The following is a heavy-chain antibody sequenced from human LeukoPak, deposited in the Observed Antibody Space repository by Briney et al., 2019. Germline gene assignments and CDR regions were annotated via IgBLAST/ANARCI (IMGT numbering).Heavy chain of an antibody. Sequence: SETLSLTCAVYGGSFSGYYWSWIRQPPGKGLEWIGEINHSGSTNYNPSLKSRVTISVDTSKNQFSLKLSSVTAADTAVYYCARGHDSSGYYFWFDPWGQGTLVTVSS. V-gene: IGHV4-34*01. CDR3: ARGHDSSGYYFWFDP. CDR2: INHSGST. J-gene: IGHJ5*02. D-gene: IGHD3-22*01. CDR1: GGSFSGYY.